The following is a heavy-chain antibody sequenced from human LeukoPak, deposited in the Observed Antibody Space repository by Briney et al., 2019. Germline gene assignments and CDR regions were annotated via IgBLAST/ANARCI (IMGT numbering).Heavy chain of an antibody. CDR1: GGSISSSSYY. D-gene: IGHD3-16*01. CDR3: ARDLGVRFDI. J-gene: IGHJ3*02. Sequence: PSETLSLTRTVSGGSISSSSYYWGWIRQPPGKGLEWIGSIYYSGSTYYNPSLKSRVTISVDTSKNQFSLKLSSVTAADTAVYYCARDLGVRFDIWGQGTMVTDSS. CDR2: IYYSGST. V-gene: IGHV4-39*07.